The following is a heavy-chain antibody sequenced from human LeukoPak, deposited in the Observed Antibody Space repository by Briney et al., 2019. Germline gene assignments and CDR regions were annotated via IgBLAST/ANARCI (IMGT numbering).Heavy chain of an antibody. CDR3: ARESMGRPRLFDS. D-gene: IGHD6-25*01. J-gene: IGHJ4*02. V-gene: IGHV3-74*01. CDR1: GFTFSTYW. Sequence: PGGSLRLSCAASGFTFSTYWMHWVRQAPGKGLLWVSRIYIDGSSTNYADSVKGRFTISRDNAKNTLYLQMTSLRVEDTAVYYCARESMGRPRLFDSWGQGTLVTVSS. CDR2: IYIDGSST.